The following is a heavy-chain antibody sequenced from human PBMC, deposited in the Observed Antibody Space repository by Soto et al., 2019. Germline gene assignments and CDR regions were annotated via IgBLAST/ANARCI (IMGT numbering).Heavy chain of an antibody. CDR1: GYTLTELS. V-gene: IGHV1-24*01. CDR2: FDPEDGET. Sequence: ASLKVSCKVSGYTLTELSMHWVRQAPGKGLEWMGGFDPEDGETIYAQKFQGRVTMTEDTSTDTAYMELSSLRSEDTAVYYCATAYYYDSSGYHWGQGTLVTVSS. J-gene: IGHJ5*02. D-gene: IGHD3-22*01. CDR3: ATAYYYDSSGYH.